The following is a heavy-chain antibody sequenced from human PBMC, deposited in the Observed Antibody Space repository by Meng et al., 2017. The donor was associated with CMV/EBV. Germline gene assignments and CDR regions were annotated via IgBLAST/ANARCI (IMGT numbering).Heavy chain of an antibody. J-gene: IGHJ6*02. CDR3: AREDYTENYYYGMDV. CDR1: GFTFSSYS. V-gene: IGHV3-48*04. CDR2: ISSSSSTI. Sequence: GGSLRLSCAASGFTFSSYSMNWVRQAPGKGLEWVSYISSSSSTIYYADSVKGRFTISRDNAKNSLYLQMNSLRAEDTAVYYCAREDYTENYYYGMDVWGQGTTVTVSS. D-gene: IGHD4-11*01.